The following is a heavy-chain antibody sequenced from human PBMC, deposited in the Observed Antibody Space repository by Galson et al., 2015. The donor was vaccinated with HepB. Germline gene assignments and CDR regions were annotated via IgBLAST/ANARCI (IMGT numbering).Heavy chain of an antibody. J-gene: IGHJ4*02. CDR2: INPNSGGT. D-gene: IGHD5-12*01. CDR3: VGRGYSGYNLDY. CDR1: GYTFTGYY. V-gene: IGHV1-2*02. Sequence: SVKVSCKASGYTFTGYYMHWVRQAPGQGLEWMGWINPNSGGTNYAQKFQGRVTMTRDTSISTAYMELSRLRSDDTAVYYCVGRGYSGYNLDYWGQGTLVTVSS.